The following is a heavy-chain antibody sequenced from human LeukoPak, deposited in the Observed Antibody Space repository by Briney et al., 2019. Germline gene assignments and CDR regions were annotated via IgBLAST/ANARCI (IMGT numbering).Heavy chain of an antibody. J-gene: IGHJ4*02. CDR1: GFNLSSYA. CDR3: AKVSSKVVVVPAAVLFDY. V-gene: IGHV3-23*01. Sequence: GGSLRLSRAAAGFNLSSYAMSRVRQAPGKGLEWVSAISGSGGSTYYADFVKGRFTISRDNSKNTLYLQMNSLRAEDTAVDYCAKVSSKVVVVPAAVLFDYWGQGTLVTVSS. CDR2: ISGSGGST. D-gene: IGHD2-2*01.